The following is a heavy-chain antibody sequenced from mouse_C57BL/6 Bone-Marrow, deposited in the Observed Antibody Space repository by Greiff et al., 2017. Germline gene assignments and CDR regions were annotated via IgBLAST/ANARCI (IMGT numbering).Heavy chain of an antibody. V-gene: IGHV7-3*01. J-gene: IGHJ1*03. Sequence: EVKLMESGGGLVQPGGSLSLSCAASGFTFTDYYMSWVRQPPGKALEWLGFIRTKANGYITEYSASVKGRFTISRDNSQSILYLQMNALRAEYSATYYCARFEYYRSSYGYGYVDVWGTGTTVTVSS. D-gene: IGHD1-1*01. CDR1: GFTFTDYY. CDR2: IRTKANGYIT. CDR3: ARFEYYRSSYGYGYVDV.